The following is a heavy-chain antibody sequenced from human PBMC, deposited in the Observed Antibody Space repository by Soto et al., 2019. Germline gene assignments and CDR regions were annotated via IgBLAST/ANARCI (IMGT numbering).Heavy chain of an antibody. CDR3: ARQSRPHSGWFDP. CDR1: GGSISSYY. J-gene: IGHJ5*02. CDR2: IYYSGST. Sequence: KASETLSLTCTVSGGSISSYYWSWIRQPPGKGLEWIGYIYYSGSTNYNPSLKSRVTISVDTSKNQFSLKLSSVTAADTAVYYRARQSRPHSGWFDPWGQGTLVTVSS. V-gene: IGHV4-59*01. D-gene: IGHD3-10*01.